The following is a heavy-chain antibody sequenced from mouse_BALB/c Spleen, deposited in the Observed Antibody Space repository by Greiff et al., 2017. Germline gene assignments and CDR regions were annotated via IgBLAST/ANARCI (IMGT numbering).Heavy chain of an antibody. CDR1: GYSFTSYW. D-gene: IGHD2-1*01. Sequence: EVQLQQSGTVLARPGASVKMSCKASGYSFTSYWMHWVKQRPGQGLEWIGAIYPGNSDTSYNQKFKGKAKLTAVTSASTAYMELSSLTNEDSAVYYCTTYGNHKAFAYWGQGTLVTVSA. CDR3: TTYGNHKAFAY. CDR2: IYPGNSDT. J-gene: IGHJ3*01. V-gene: IGHV1-5*01.